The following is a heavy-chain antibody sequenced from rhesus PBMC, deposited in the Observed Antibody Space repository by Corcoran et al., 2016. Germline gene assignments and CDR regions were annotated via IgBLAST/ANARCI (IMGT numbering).Heavy chain of an antibody. Sequence: QVQLQESGPGLVKPSETLSLTCAASGGSISMNYWTWLRQPQGKGLGWIGRISDSGGSTDYNPYRKSRVTISTDTSKNQFSLKLNAVTAADTAVYYCARDQRYSGYSLSGAFDFWGQGLRVTVSS. J-gene: IGHJ3*01. V-gene: IGHV4-173*01. CDR2: ISDSGGST. D-gene: IGHD5-24*01. CDR1: GGSISMNY. CDR3: ARDQRYSGYSLSGAFDF.